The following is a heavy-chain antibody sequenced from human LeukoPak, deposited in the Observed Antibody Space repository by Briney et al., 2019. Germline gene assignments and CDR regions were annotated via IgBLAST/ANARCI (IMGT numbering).Heavy chain of an antibody. V-gene: IGHV3-48*02. J-gene: IGHJ4*02. D-gene: IGHD2-2*01. CDR1: GFTFSSYS. Sequence: PGGSLRLSCAASGFTFSSYSMNWVRQVPGEGLEWVSYISGSSNTIYYADSVKGRFTISRDTAKNSLYLQMNSLRDEDSAVYYCARGYCSSNSCAFDYWGQGTLVTVSS. CDR2: ISGSSNTI. CDR3: ARGYCSSNSCAFDY.